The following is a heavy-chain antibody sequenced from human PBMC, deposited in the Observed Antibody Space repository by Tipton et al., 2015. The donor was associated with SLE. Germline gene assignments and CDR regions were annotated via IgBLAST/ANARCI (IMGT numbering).Heavy chain of an antibody. J-gene: IGHJ4*02. Sequence: TLSLTCIVSGGSMTNYYWSWIRQPPGKGLEWIGYVHYSGSTNYNPSLQSRVTVSVDTSKNHFSLTLSSVTAADTAVYYCATDYYDILTGWGPLHYWGQGTLVTVSS. CDR1: GGSMTNYY. D-gene: IGHD3-9*01. CDR2: VHYSGST. V-gene: IGHV4-59*08. CDR3: ATDYYDILTGWGPLHY.